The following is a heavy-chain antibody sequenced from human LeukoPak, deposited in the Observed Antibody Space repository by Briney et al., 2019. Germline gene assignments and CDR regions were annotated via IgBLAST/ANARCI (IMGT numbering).Heavy chain of an antibody. J-gene: IGHJ4*02. D-gene: IGHD3-3*01. Sequence: GGSLRLSCAASGFTFSSYGMHWVRQAPGKGLEWVAFIRYDGSNKYYADSVKGRFTISRDNSKNTLYLQMNSLRAEDTAVYYCARGDWSDYFGGFDYWGQGTLVTVSS. CDR3: ARGDWSDYFGGFDY. CDR1: GFTFSSYG. V-gene: IGHV3-30*02. CDR2: IRYDGSNK.